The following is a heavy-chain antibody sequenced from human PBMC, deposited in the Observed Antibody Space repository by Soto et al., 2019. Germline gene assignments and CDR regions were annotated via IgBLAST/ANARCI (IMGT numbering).Heavy chain of an antibody. V-gene: IGHV1-18*01. Sequence: QVQLVQSGAEVKKPGASVKVSCNASGYNFTSYGISWVRQAPGQGLEWMGWISAYNGNTNYAQKLQGRVTMTTDTSRSTADMELRSLRSDVTAVYYCARWRNDIDYWGQGTLVAVSS. D-gene: IGHD1-1*01. CDR1: GYNFTSYG. J-gene: IGHJ4*02. CDR3: ARWRNDIDY. CDR2: ISAYNGNT.